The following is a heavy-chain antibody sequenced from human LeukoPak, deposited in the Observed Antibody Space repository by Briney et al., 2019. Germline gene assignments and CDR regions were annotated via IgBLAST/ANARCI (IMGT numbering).Heavy chain of an antibody. CDR1: GYTFTGYN. V-gene: IGHV1-2*02. CDR2: INHNSGAT. CDR3: ARDSGYYDSSFGSFDI. J-gene: IGHJ3*02. D-gene: IGHD3-22*01. Sequence: ASVKVSCKSSGYTFTGYNMHWVRHAPGQGLERMGWINHNSGATNYAQKFQGRVTMTSDTSISTADMELSRLRSDDSAVYYCARDSGYYDSSFGSFDIWGQGTMVTVSS.